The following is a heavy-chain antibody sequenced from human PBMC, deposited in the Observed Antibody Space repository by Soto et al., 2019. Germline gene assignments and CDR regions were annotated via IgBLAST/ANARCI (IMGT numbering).Heavy chain of an antibody. CDR2: LYYSGST. V-gene: IGHV4-39*01. Sequence: PSETLSLTCTVSGGSISSSSYYWGWIRQPPGKGLEWIGSLYYSGSTYYNPSLKSRVTISVDTSKNQFSLKLSSVTAADTAVYYCAKNWNWGSLVHWGQGTLVTVSS. CDR3: AKNWNWGSLVH. J-gene: IGHJ4*02. CDR1: GGSISSSSYY. D-gene: IGHD7-27*01.